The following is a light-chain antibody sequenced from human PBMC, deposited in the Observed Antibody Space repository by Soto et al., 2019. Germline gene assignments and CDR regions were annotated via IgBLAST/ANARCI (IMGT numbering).Light chain of an antibody. CDR1: SGFSSYA. V-gene: IGLV4-69*01. J-gene: IGLJ2*01. CDR2: VNNDGSH. Sequence: QPVLTQSPSASASLGASVKLTCTLSSGFSSYAIAWHQQQPEKGPRYLMKVNNDGSHTKGDGIPDRFSGSSSGAERYLTISSLQSEDEADYYCQTWGTGVQVVFGGGTKLTVL. CDR3: QTWGTGVQVV.